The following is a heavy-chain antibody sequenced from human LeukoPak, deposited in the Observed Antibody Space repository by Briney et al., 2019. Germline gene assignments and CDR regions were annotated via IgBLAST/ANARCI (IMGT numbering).Heavy chain of an antibody. CDR2: ISWNSGSI. D-gene: IGHD6-19*01. CDR1: GFTFDDYA. V-gene: IGHV3-9*01. Sequence: PGRSLRLSCAASGFTFDDYAMHWVRQAPGKGLEWVSGISWNSGSIGYADSVKGRFTISRDNAKNSLYLQMNSLRAEDTALYYCAKDIAGYSSGYTPNWYFDLWGRGTLVTVSS. J-gene: IGHJ2*01. CDR3: AKDIAGYSSGYTPNWYFDL.